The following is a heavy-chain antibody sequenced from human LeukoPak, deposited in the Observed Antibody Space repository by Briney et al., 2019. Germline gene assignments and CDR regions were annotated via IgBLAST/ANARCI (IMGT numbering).Heavy chain of an antibody. Sequence: PSETLSLTCTVPGGSISSYYWSWIRQPPGKGLEWIGYIYTSGSTNYNPSLKSRVTISVDTSKNQFSLKLSSVTAADTAVYYCARHGYDYYGSGSFRPFFDYWGQGTLVTVSS. V-gene: IGHV4-4*09. CDR3: ARHGYDYYGSGSFRPFFDY. CDR1: GGSISSYY. D-gene: IGHD3-10*01. CDR2: IYTSGST. J-gene: IGHJ4*02.